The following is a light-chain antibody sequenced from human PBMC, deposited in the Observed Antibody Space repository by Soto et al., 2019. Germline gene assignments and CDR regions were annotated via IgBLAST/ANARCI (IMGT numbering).Light chain of an antibody. CDR1: QSISTY. V-gene: IGKV1-39*01. CDR2: AAS. CDR3: QHSYGDPRT. Sequence: DIQVTQSPSSLSASVGDRVTITCRASQSISTYFNWYQQKPGKAPKLLINAASSLQSGVPSRFSGSGSGTDFTLTITSLQPEDFATYYWQHSYGDPRTFGQGTKVETK. J-gene: IGKJ1*01.